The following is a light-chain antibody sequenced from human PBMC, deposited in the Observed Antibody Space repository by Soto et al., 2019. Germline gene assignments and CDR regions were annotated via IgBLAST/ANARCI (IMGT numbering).Light chain of an antibody. CDR1: NSNVETNY. J-gene: IGLJ2*01. CDR3: SANDDSLGGPV. CDR2: SND. V-gene: IGLV1-47*02. Sequence: QSVLTQPPSASGTPGQRVTISCSGSNSNVETNYVYWYQQVAGTAPKLLIYSNDQRPSGVPDRFSASKSGTSASLDISGLRSEDDADYYCSANDDSLGGPVFGGGTKLTVL.